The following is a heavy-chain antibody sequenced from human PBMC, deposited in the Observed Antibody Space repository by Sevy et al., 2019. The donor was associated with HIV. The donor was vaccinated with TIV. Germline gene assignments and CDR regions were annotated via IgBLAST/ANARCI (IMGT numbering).Heavy chain of an antibody. Sequence: ASVKVSCKVSGYTLTKLSNHWVRQAPGKGLEWMGNSDPQHGETIYAQIFQGRVTMTEDTSTDTAFMELSSLTSEDTALYYCAIVGLRYFSGSSVYQGDWFDPWGQGTLVTVSS. V-gene: IGHV1-24*01. CDR3: AIVGLRYFSGSSVYQGDWFDP. CDR2: SDPQHGET. J-gene: IGHJ5*02. D-gene: IGHD2-15*01. CDR1: GYTLTKLS.